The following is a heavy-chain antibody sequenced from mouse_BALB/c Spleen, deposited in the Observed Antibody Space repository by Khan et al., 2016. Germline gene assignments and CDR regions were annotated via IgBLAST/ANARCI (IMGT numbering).Heavy chain of an antibody. Sequence: QVRLQQSGAELARPGASVKMSCKASGYTFTIYTMHWVKQRPGQGLEWIGYINPSSGYTNYNQKFKDKATLTADKSSSTAYMQLSSLTSEDSAVYCCVRSRRMGGNYLFDYWGQGTTLTVSS. D-gene: IGHD2-1*01. V-gene: IGHV1-4*01. CDR1: GYTFTIYT. CDR3: VRSRRMGGNYLFDY. CDR2: INPSSGYT. J-gene: IGHJ2*01.